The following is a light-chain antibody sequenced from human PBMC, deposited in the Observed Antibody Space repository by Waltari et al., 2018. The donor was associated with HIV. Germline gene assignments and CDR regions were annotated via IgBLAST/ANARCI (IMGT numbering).Light chain of an antibody. J-gene: IGKJ1*01. CDR2: DAS. CDR1: QSVGSY. CDR3: QQRSDWPPT. Sequence: ETVLTRSRANLSLPPGERATLSCRASQSVGSYLGWYQQKPGQAPRLLIYDASNRATVIPARFSGSGSGTDFTLTISSLEPEDFAVYYCQQRSDWPPTFGQGTKVEIK. V-gene: IGKV3-11*01.